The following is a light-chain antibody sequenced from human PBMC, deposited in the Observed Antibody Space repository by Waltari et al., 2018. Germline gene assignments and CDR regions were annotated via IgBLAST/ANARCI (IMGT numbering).Light chain of an antibody. CDR3: QQRSNWLT. V-gene: IGKV3-11*01. CDR2: DAS. J-gene: IGKJ4*01. CDR1: QSVSSY. Sequence: IVLTQSPATLSLSPGARATLSCRASQSVSSYLAWYQQKPGQAPRLLIYDASNRATGIPARFSGSGSGTDFTLTISSLEPEDFAVYYCQQRSNWLTFGGGTKVEIK.